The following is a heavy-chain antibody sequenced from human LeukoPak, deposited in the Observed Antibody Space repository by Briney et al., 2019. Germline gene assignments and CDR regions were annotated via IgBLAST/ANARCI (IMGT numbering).Heavy chain of an antibody. J-gene: IGHJ3*02. CDR3: ANSGGSYGHDAFDI. Sequence: GGSLRLSCAASGFTFSSYGVHWVRQAPGKGLEWVAFIRYDGSNKYYADSVKGRFTISRDNSKNTLYLQMNSLRAEDTAVYYCANSGGSYGHDAFDIWGQGTMVTVSS. CDR2: IRYDGSNK. D-gene: IGHD1-26*01. CDR1: GFTFSSYG. V-gene: IGHV3-30*02.